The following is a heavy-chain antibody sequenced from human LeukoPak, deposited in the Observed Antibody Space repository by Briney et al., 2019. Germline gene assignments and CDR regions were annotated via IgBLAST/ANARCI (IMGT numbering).Heavy chain of an antibody. Sequence: SQTLSLTCAISGDSVSDNIAAWSWVRQSPSRGLEWLGRAYYRSKWYFDYAVSLKSRMIINPDTSKNQFSLQLNSVTPEDTAVYYCARGSAFDVWGQGTMVTVSS. CDR3: ARGSAFDV. V-gene: IGHV6-1*01. CDR1: GDSVSDNIAA. J-gene: IGHJ3*01. CDR2: AYYRSKWYF.